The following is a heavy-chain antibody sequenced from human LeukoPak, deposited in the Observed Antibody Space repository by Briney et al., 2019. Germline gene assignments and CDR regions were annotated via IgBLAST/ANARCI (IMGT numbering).Heavy chain of an antibody. CDR1: GFTFSSYG. J-gene: IGHJ3*02. D-gene: IGHD3-10*01. CDR3: AKSDSWREYDAFDI. Sequence: PGGSLRLTCAASGFTFSSYGMHWVRQAPGKGLEWVAFIRYDGSNKYYADSVKGRFTISRDNSKNTLYLQMNSLRAEDTAVYYCAKSDSWREYDAFDIWGQGTMVTVSS. V-gene: IGHV3-30*02. CDR2: IRYDGSNK.